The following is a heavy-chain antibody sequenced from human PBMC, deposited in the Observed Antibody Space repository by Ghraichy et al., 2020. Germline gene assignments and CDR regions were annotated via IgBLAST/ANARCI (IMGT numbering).Heavy chain of an antibody. V-gene: IGHV3-48*02. CDR1: GFTFSSYS. J-gene: IGHJ4*02. CDR3: ARDPSITGTHKEFDY. CDR2: ISSSSSTI. D-gene: IGHD1-7*01. Sequence: GGSLRLSCAASGFTFSSYSMNWVRQAPGKGLEWVSYISSSSSTIYYADSVKGRFTISRDNAKNSLYLQMNSLRDEDTAVYYCARDPSITGTHKEFDYWGQGTLVTVSS.